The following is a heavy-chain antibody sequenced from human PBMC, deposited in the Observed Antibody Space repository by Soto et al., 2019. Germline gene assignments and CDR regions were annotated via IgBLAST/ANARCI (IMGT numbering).Heavy chain of an antibody. V-gene: IGHV3-33*01. Sequence: PGGSLRLSCAASGFSFSIYAMHWVRQAPGKGLEWVAVIWYDGSNDNYADPLRGRFTVSRDNSKDTLYLQMNSLRVEDTAVYYCAREARFTFCDFDYWGQGTLVTVSS. CDR2: IWYDGSND. CDR3: AREARFTFCDFDY. D-gene: IGHD3-3*01. CDR1: GFSFSIYA. J-gene: IGHJ4*02.